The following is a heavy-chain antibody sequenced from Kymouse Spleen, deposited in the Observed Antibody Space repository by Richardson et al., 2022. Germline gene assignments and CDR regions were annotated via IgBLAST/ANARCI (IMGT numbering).Heavy chain of an antibody. CDR2: IYYSGST. CDR1: GGSISSSSYY. J-gene: IGHJ4*02. D-gene: IGHD6-13*01. CDR3: ARRNSSSWYVPPFDY. V-gene: IGHV4-39*01. Sequence: QLQLQESGPGLVKPSETLSLTCTVSGGSISSSSYYWGWIRQPPGKGLEWIGSIYYSGSTYYNPSLKSRVTISVDTSKNQFSLKLSSVTAADTAVYYCARRNSSSWYVPPFDYWGQGTLVTVSS.